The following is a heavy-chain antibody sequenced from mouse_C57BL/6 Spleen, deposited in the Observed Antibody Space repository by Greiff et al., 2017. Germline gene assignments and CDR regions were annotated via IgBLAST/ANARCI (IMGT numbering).Heavy chain of an antibody. CDR1: GYTFTDYY. CDR3: TRKCELELYIDY. CDR2: INPNNGGT. D-gene: IGHD4-1*01. Sequence: VQLQQSGPELVKPGASVKISCKASGYTFTDYYMNWVKQSPGKSLEWIGDINPNNGGTSYNQKFKGKATLTVDKSSSTAYLELRSLTSEDSADYYCTRKCELELYIDYWGQGTTLTVSS. V-gene: IGHV1-26*01. J-gene: IGHJ2*01.